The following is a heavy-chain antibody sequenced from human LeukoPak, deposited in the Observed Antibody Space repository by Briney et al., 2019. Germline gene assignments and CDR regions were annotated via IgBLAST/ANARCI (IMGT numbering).Heavy chain of an antibody. Sequence: GRSLRLSCAASGFTFSNYGMHWVRQAPGKGLEWVAVFSYEGNNKYYEDSVKGRFTISRDDSKNTLYLQMNSLRDEDTAVYFCAKGYDNNYLLISDWGQGTLVTVSS. D-gene: IGHD5-24*01. J-gene: IGHJ4*02. CDR2: FSYEGNNK. CDR1: GFTFSNYG. CDR3: AKGYDNNYLLISD. V-gene: IGHV3-30*18.